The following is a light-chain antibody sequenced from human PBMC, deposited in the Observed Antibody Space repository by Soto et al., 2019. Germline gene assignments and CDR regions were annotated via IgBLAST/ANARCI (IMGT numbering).Light chain of an antibody. Sequence: DIQMTQSPSTLSASVGDRVTITCRASQTISIWLAWYQQKPGKAPKLLIYKASSLESWVPSRFSGSGSGTEFTLTISSLQPDDFATYYCQQYNSPYTFGQGTKLEIK. CDR3: QQYNSPYT. J-gene: IGKJ2*01. CDR2: KAS. V-gene: IGKV1-5*03. CDR1: QTISIW.